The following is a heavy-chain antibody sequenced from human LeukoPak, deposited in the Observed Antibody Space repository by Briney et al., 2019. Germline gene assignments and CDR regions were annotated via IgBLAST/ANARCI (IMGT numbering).Heavy chain of an antibody. CDR3: AKDYDDYIWGSSSPAS. Sequence: GGSLRLSCAASGFIFSSYAMSWVRQAPGKGLELVSLISGSGGSTYYTDSVRGRFTISRDNSKKTLHLHMNSLRPEDTAVYYCAKDYDDYIWGSSSPASWGQGTLVIVSS. D-gene: IGHD3-16*01. CDR2: ISGSGGST. J-gene: IGHJ5*02. V-gene: IGHV3-23*01. CDR1: GFIFSSYA.